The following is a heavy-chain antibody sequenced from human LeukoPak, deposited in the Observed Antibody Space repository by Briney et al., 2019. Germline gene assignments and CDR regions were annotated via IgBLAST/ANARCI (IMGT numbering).Heavy chain of an antibody. CDR1: GFSLSSYA. CDR3: AKEVHGSGTLYLDY. CDR2: ISGGGGSA. D-gene: IGHD3-10*01. Sequence: GGSLRLSCAASGFSLSSYAMSWVRQGPGKGPEWVSAISGGGGSAYYADSVKGRFTISRDNGKNTLYLQMNSLRVEDTAVYYCAKEVHGSGTLYLDYWGQGTLVTVSS. J-gene: IGHJ4*02. V-gene: IGHV3-23*01.